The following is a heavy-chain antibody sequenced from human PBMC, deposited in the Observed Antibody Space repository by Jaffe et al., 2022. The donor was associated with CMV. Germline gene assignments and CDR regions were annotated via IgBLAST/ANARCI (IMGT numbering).Heavy chain of an antibody. V-gene: IGHV4-34*01. D-gene: IGHD5-12*01. Sequence: QVQLQQWGAGLLKPSETLSLTCAVYGGSFSGYYWSWIRQPPGKGLEWIGEINHSGSTNYNPSLKSRVTISVDTSKNQFSLKLSSVTAADTAVYYCARGGRWLRIDYWGQGTLVTVSS. J-gene: IGHJ4*02. CDR2: INHSGST. CDR3: ARGGRWLRIDY. CDR1: GGSFSGYY.